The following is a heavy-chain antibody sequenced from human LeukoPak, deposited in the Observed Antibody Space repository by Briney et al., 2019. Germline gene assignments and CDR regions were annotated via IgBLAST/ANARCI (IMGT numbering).Heavy chain of an antibody. V-gene: IGHV3-23*01. D-gene: IGHD6-13*01. J-gene: IGHJ4*02. CDR1: GFTFSSYA. Sequence: PGGSLRLSCAASGFTFSSYAMSWVRQAPGKGLEWVSAISGSGGSTYYADSVKGRFTISRDNVENSLYLQMNSLRAEDTAVYYCGRDPSVYDSSTWSPIDYWGQGTLVTVSS. CDR2: ISGSGGST. CDR3: GRDPSVYDSSTWSPIDY.